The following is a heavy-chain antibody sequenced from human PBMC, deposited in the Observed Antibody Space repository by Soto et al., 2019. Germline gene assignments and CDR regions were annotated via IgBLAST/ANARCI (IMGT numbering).Heavy chain of an antibody. CDR2: IFYSGRT. D-gene: IGHD3-3*01. J-gene: IGHJ4*02. CDR1: GGSLSSSTSS. V-gene: IGHV4-39*07. Sequence: SETMFLTCTVSGGSLSSSTSSWGWIRQPPGKGEVWIENIFYSGRTNYNPSLKSRVTISVDTSKDQFSLKLSSVTAADTAVYYCAREGAYDFWSGPLGYWGQGTLVTAPQ. CDR3: AREGAYDFWSGPLGY.